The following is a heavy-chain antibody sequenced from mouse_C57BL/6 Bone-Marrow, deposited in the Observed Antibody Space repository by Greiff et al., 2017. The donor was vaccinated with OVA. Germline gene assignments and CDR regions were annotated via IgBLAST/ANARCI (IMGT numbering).Heavy chain of an antibody. D-gene: IGHD2-4*01. CDR3: TRGYDYSWFAY. CDR2: ISSGGDYI. J-gene: IGHJ3*01. CDR1: GFTFSSYA. V-gene: IGHV5-9-1*02. Sequence: EVKLVESGEGLVKPGGSLKLSCAASGFTFSSYALSWVRQTPEKRLEWVAYISSGGDYIYYADTVKGRVTISRDNARNTLYLQMSSLKSEDTAMCYCTRGYDYSWFAYWGQGTLVTVSA.